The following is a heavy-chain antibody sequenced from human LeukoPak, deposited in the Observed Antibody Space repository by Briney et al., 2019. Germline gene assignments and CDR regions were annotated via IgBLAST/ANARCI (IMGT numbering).Heavy chain of an antibody. J-gene: IGHJ6*03. CDR3: SRSIAVAGSYYMDV. CDR2: IYPGDSDT. Sequence: GESLKISCKGSGYSFTNYWIGWVRQMPGKGLKWMGIIYPGDSDTRYSPSFQGQVTISADKSISTAYLQWSSLKASDTAMYYCSRSIAVAGSYYMDVWGKGTTVTVSS. CDR1: GYSFTNYW. V-gene: IGHV5-51*01. D-gene: IGHD6-19*01.